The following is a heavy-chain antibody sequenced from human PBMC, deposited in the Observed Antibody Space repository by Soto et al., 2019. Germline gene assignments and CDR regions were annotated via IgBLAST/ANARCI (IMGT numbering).Heavy chain of an antibody. CDR1: GFIFSTYT. CDR3: AKVAWGACGCNSSPGCYFDY. CDR2: ISGSGGST. Sequence: EVQLLDSGGGLVQPGGSLRLSCAASGFIFSTYTMTWVRQAPGKGLEWVSGISGSGGSTYYADSVKGRFAISRDNSKNTLSLQMNSLRAEDTAVYFCAKVAWGACGCNSSPGCYFDYWGQGALVTVSS. V-gene: IGHV3-23*01. J-gene: IGHJ4*02. D-gene: IGHD2-15*01.